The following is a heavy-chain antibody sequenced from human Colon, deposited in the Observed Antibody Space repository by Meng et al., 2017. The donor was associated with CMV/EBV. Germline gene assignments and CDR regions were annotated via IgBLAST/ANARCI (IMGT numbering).Heavy chain of an antibody. Sequence: QVGVVVSGGGVVVPVWSLRLAWVTSGFIFSHYSRQWVRQSPGKGLEWVAHIRFDGSQQFYVQSVKGRFTVSRHDPKNTLYLQMNDLRPEDTGVYYCATDHLWGMPNWGRGTLVTVSS. CDR3: ATDHLWGMPN. CDR1: GFIFSHYS. J-gene: IGHJ4*02. CDR2: IRFDGSQQ. D-gene: IGHD3-3*02. V-gene: IGHV3-30*02.